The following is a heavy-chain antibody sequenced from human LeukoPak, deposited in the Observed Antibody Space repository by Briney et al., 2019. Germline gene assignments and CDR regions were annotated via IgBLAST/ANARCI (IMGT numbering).Heavy chain of an antibody. CDR2: MNPNNGNT. Sequence: GASVKVSCKASGFTFTCYDINWVRQASGQGLEWMGWMNPNNGNTGYAQKFQGRVTMTRDTSISTAYMELRGLRSEDTAVYYCVRDGEGAAISVNYWFDPWGQGTLVTVSS. V-gene: IGHV1-8*01. CDR1: GFTFTCYD. D-gene: IGHD2-2*02. CDR3: VRDGEGAAISVNYWFDP. J-gene: IGHJ5*02.